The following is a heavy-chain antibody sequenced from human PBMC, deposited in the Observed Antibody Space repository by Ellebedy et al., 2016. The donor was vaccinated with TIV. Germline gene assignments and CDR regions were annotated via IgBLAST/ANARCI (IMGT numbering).Heavy chain of an antibody. Sequence: AASVKVSCKVSGYPLTELSMHWVRQAPGKGLEWMGGFDPEDGETIYAQKFQGRVTMTEDTSTDTAYLELSSLRSEDTAVYYCATLPDSSDWYNKDYWGQGTLVTVSS. V-gene: IGHV1-24*01. D-gene: IGHD6-19*01. CDR3: ATLPDSSDWYNKDY. CDR1: GYPLTELS. J-gene: IGHJ4*02. CDR2: FDPEDGET.